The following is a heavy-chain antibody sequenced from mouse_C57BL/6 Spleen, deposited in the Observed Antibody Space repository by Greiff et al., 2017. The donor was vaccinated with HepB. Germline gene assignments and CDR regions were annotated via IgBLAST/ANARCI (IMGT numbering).Heavy chain of an antibody. Sequence: VQLQQPGAELVMPGASVKLSCKASGYTFTSYWMHWVKQRPGQGLEWIGEIDPSDSYTNYNQKFKGKSTLTVDKSSSTAYMQLSSLTSEDSAVYYCARLNYDYDGFDYWGQGTTLTVSS. CDR1: GYTFTSYW. CDR3: ARLNYDYDGFDY. CDR2: IDPSDSYT. V-gene: IGHV1-69*01. D-gene: IGHD2-4*01. J-gene: IGHJ2*01.